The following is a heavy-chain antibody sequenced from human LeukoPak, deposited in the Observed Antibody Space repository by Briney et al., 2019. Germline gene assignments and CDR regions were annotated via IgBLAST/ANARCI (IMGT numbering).Heavy chain of an antibody. Sequence: GGSLRLSCAASGFTFSSYAMSWVRQAPGKGLEWVSAISGSGGSTYYADSVKGRFTISRDNSKNTLYLQMNSLRAEDTAVYCCAKPLYSSGWYVVDYWGQGTLVTVSS. CDR1: GFTFSSYA. D-gene: IGHD6-19*01. CDR3: AKPLYSSGWYVVDY. V-gene: IGHV3-23*01. CDR2: ISGSGGST. J-gene: IGHJ4*02.